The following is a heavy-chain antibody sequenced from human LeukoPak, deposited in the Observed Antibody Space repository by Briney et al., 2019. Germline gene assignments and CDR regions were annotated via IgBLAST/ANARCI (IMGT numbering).Heavy chain of an antibody. D-gene: IGHD3-22*01. Sequence: ASVKVSCKASGYTFTSYGISWVRQAPGQGLEWMGWISAYNGNTKYAQKLQGRVTMTTDTSTSTAYMELRSLRSDDTAVYYCARVSPRKGAYYYDSSGYSWFDYWGQGTLVTVSS. CDR3: ARVSPRKGAYYYDSSGYSWFDY. V-gene: IGHV1-18*01. CDR2: ISAYNGNT. J-gene: IGHJ4*02. CDR1: GYTFTSYG.